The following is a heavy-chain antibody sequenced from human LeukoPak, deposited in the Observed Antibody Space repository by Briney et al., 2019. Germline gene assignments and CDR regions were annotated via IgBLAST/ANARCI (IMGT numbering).Heavy chain of an antibody. J-gene: IGHJ4*02. Sequence: ASVKVSCKASGYTFTSYYMHWVRQAPGQGLEWMGIINPSGGSTSYAQKFQGRVTMTRDMSTSTVYMELSSLRSEDTAVYYCARDSYPLGYCSGGSCYSGVLNQAFGGFDYWGQGTLVTVSS. CDR1: GYTFTSYY. V-gene: IGHV1-46*01. CDR3: ARDSYPLGYCSGGSCYSGVLNQAFGGFDY. CDR2: INPSGGST. D-gene: IGHD2-15*01.